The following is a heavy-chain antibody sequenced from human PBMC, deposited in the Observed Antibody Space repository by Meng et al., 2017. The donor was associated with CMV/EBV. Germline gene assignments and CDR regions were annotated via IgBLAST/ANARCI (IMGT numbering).Heavy chain of an antibody. CDR1: GFTFSSYS. V-gene: IGHV3-21*01. CDR3: ARDGGYDSSGNRMGTFDY. D-gene: IGHD3-22*01. CDR2: ISSSSSYI. J-gene: IGHJ4*02. Sequence: GESLKISCAASGFTFSSYSMSWVRQAPGKGLEWVSSISSSSSYIYYADSVKGRFTISRDNAKNSLYLQMNSLRAEDTAVYYCARDGGYDSSGNRMGTFDYWGQGTLVTVSS.